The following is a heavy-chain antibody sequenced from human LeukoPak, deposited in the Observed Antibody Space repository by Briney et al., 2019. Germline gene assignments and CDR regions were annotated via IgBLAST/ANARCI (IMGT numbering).Heavy chain of an antibody. Sequence: GGSLRLSCAASGFTFSSYWMSWVRQAPGKGLEWVANIKQDGSEKYYVDSVKGRFTISRDNAKNSLYLQMNSLRAEDTAVYYCAKKVVPYYYYYMDVWGKGTTVTVSS. CDR2: IKQDGSEK. J-gene: IGHJ6*03. D-gene: IGHD2-2*01. V-gene: IGHV3-7*03. CDR1: GFTFSSYW. CDR3: AKKVVPYYYYYMDV.